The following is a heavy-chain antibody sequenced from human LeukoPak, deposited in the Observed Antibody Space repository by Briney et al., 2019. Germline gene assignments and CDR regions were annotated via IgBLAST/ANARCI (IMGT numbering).Heavy chain of an antibody. D-gene: IGHD6-6*01. Sequence: SETLSLTCAVYGGSFSGYYWSWIRQPPGKGLEWIGEINHSGSTNYNPSLKSRVTISVDTSKNQFSLKLSSVTAADTAVYYCARCIAARLEIDYWGQGTLVTVSS. V-gene: IGHV4-34*09. CDR3: ARCIAARLEIDY. CDR2: INHSGST. J-gene: IGHJ4*02. CDR1: GGSFSGYY.